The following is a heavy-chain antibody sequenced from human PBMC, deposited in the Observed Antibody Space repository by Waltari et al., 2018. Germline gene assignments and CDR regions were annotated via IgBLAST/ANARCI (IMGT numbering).Heavy chain of an antibody. CDR1: XXTFSDYG. D-gene: IGHD2-21*01. J-gene: IGHJ3*02. CDR3: XXPRRDSGXDSFDI. V-gene: IGHV3-30*02. Sequence: QVQLVESGGXVVQPGXXLRLXCAAXXXTFSDYGXXWVRQAPXXGLEWVAFIXXDGSNNXNADSVXGRFTISRXXXKNTLXXQMNSLRAXXTAVYYXXXPRRDSGXDSFDIXXXXTMXTXS. CDR2: IXXDGSNN.